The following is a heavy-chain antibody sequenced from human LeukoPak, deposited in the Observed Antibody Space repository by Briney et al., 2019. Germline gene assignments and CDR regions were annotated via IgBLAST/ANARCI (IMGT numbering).Heavy chain of an antibody. CDR3: ARAPIVANFDL. CDR1: GFTFSDYY. V-gene: IGHV3-11*05. Sequence: GGSLRLSCAASGFTFSDYYMSWIRQAPGKGLEWVSYISSSSSYTNYADSVRGRFTISRDNAKNSLYLQMNSLRAEDTAVYYCARAPIVANFDLWGRGTLVTVSS. CDR2: ISSSSSYT. J-gene: IGHJ2*01. D-gene: IGHD2-21*01.